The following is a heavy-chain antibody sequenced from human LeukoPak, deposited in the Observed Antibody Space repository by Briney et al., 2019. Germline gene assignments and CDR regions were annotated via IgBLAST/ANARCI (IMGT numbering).Heavy chain of an antibody. CDR3: AMGDHYYYYGMDV. J-gene: IGHJ6*02. D-gene: IGHD2-21*02. CDR1: GGSLSGCY. V-gene: IGHV4-34*01. Sequence: SETLSLTCAVYGGSLSGCYWSWIRQPPGKGLEWIGEINHSGTTNYNPSLKSRGTISVDTSKNQFSLKLNSVTAADTAVYYCAMGDHYYYYGMDVWGQGTTVTVSS. CDR2: INHSGTT.